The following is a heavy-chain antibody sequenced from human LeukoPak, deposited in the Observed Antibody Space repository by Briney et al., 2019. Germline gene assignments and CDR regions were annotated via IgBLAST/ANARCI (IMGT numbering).Heavy chain of an antibody. Sequence: PGGSLRLSCAASGLTFSSYGMHWVRQAPGKGLEWVAVISYDGSNKYYADSVKGRFTISRDNSKNTLYLQMNSLRAEDTAVYYCAKAEPGYSSGWYGYYGMDVWGQGTTVTVSS. J-gene: IGHJ6*02. CDR3: AKAEPGYSSGWYGYYGMDV. V-gene: IGHV3-30*18. D-gene: IGHD6-19*01. CDR1: GLTFSSYG. CDR2: ISYDGSNK.